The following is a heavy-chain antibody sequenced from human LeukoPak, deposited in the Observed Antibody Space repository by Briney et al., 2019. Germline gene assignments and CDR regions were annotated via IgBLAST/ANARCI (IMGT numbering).Heavy chain of an antibody. Sequence: SETLSLTCAVYGGSFSGYYWSWIRQPPGKGLEWIGEINHSGSTNYNPSLKSRVTISVDTSKNQFSLKLSSVTAADTAVYYCARSPTKRVPEDYWRQGTLVTVCS. CDR2: INHSGST. V-gene: IGHV4-34*01. D-gene: IGHD2-2*01. CDR3: ARSPTKRVPEDY. J-gene: IGHJ4*02. CDR1: GGSFSGYY.